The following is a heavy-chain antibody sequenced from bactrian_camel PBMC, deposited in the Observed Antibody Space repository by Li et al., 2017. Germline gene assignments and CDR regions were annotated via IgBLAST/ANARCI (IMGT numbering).Heavy chain of an antibody. D-gene: IGHD5*01. Sequence: QVQLVESGGGSVQAGGSLRLSCTHSGYISSRHCVGWFRQAPGKAREGIAGIRRDGDEYYAGSVKGRFTISRDNAKNTMYLQMNSLKPEDTAVYYCMRDLMGWVPDNYWGQGTQVTVS. CDR2: IRRDGDE. V-gene: IGHV3S53*01. CDR1: GYISSRHC. CDR3: MRDLMGWVPDNY. J-gene: IGHJ4*01.